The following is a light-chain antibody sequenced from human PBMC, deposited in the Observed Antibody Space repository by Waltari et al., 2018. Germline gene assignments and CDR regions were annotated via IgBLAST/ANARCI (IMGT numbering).Light chain of an antibody. CDR2: LNRDGSH. CDR1: SGHTRYS. Sequence: QLVLTQSPSASASLGASVKLTCTLSSGHTRYSIAWHQQLPAKGPRSLMTLNRDGSHTKGDGIPDRVSGSSSGAGRYLTLSSLQSEDEADYFCQTWDSGTVIFGGGTRLTVL. V-gene: IGLV4-69*01. CDR3: QTWDSGTVI. J-gene: IGLJ2*01.